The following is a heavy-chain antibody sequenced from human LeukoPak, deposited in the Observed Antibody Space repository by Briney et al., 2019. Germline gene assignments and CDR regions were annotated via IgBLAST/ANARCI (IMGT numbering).Heavy chain of an antibody. CDR1: GGSISSGGYY. Sequence: SQTLSLTCTVSGGSISSGGYYGSWTRQHPGKGLEWIGYIYYSGSTYYNPSLKSRVTISVDTSKNQFSLKLSSVAAADTAVYYCARAILIYDSSGYYSLFFDYWGQGTLVTVSS. CDR3: ARAILIYDSSGYYSLFFDY. D-gene: IGHD3-22*01. CDR2: IYYSGST. J-gene: IGHJ4*02. V-gene: IGHV4-31*03.